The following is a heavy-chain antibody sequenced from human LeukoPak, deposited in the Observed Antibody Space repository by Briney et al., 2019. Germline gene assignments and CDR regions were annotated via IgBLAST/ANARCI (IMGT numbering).Heavy chain of an antibody. CDR2: ISYDGSNK. Sequence: GGSLRLSCAASGFTFSSYAMHWVRQAPGKGLEWVAVISYDGSNKYYADSVKGRFTISRDNSKNTLYLQMNSLRAEDTAVYYCARPGPDTAMVTELAYWGQGTLVAVSS. CDR1: GFTFSSYA. D-gene: IGHD5-18*01. V-gene: IGHV3-30*01. CDR3: ARPGPDTAMVTELAY. J-gene: IGHJ4*02.